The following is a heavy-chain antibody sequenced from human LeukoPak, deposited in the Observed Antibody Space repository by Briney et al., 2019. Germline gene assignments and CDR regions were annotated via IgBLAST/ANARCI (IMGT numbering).Heavy chain of an antibody. Sequence: PGGSLRLSCAASGFTFSNYEMNWVRQAPGKGLEWVSYISGSDSTIYYADSVKGRFTISRDNAKDSLYLQMNSLRAEDTAVYYCARVRSGYSHENYFDYWGQGTLVTVSS. J-gene: IGHJ4*02. CDR3: ARVRSGYSHENYFDY. V-gene: IGHV3-48*03. CDR1: GFTFSNYE. D-gene: IGHD5-18*01. CDR2: ISGSDSTI.